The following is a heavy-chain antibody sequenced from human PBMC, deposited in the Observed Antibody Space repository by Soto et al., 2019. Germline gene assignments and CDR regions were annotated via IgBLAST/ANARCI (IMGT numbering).Heavy chain of an antibody. CDR3: ARHKPRPYSSGWYNWFDP. CDR1: GYIVTSYW. Sequence: GDSLKVSCKGWGYIVTSYWISMVRQMPGKGLEWMGRIDPSDSYTNYSPSFQGHVTISADKSISTAYLQWSSLKASDTAMYYCARHKPRPYSSGWYNWFDPWGQGTLVTVSS. J-gene: IGHJ5*02. CDR2: IDPSDSYT. D-gene: IGHD6-19*01. V-gene: IGHV5-10-1*01.